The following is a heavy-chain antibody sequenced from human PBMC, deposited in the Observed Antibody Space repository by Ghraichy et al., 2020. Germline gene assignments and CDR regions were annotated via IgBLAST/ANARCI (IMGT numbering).Heavy chain of an antibody. V-gene: IGHV3-23*01. CDR2: ISASGDIT. D-gene: IGHD1-1*01. J-gene: IGHJ3*02. CDR3: AKTNNAHWNEDPFDI. Sequence: GGSLRLSGAASGFAFPSDAMNWVGRGPGRGLEWVSSISASGDITYYGDSLKGRFTISRDNSKKTLYLQMNSLRAEDTAVYFCAKTNNAHWNEDPFDIWGQGTLVTISS. CDR1: GFAFPSDA.